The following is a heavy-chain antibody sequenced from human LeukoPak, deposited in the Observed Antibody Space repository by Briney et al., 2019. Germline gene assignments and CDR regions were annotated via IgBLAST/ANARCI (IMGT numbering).Heavy chain of an antibody. CDR2: ISAYNGNT. V-gene: IGHV1-18*01. J-gene: IGHJ4*02. D-gene: IGHD6-13*01. Sequence: GASVKVSCKASGYTFTSYGISWVRQAPGQGLEWMGWISAYNGNTNYAQKFQGRVTMTTDTSTSTAYMELRSLRSDDTAVYYCARDKGYSSSWFAQVFDYWGQGILVTVSS. CDR1: GYTFTSYG. CDR3: ARDKGYSSSWFAQVFDY.